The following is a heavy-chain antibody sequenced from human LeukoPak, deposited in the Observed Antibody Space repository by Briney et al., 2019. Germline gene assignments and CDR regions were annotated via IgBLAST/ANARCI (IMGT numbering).Heavy chain of an antibody. D-gene: IGHD6-13*01. CDR2: IYSGGST. CDR1: GGSFSGYY. J-gene: IGHJ4*02. V-gene: IGHV3-53*04. Sequence: PSETLSLTCAVYGGSFSGYYWSWVRQAPGKGLEWVSVIYSGGSTYYADSVKGRFTISRHNSKNTLYLQMNSLRAEDTAVYYCARGASSSWYGRYFDYWGQGTLVTVSS. CDR3: ARGASSSWYGRYFDY.